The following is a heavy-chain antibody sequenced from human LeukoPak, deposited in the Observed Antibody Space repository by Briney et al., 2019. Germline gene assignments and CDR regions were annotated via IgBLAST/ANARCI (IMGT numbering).Heavy chain of an antibody. D-gene: IGHD3-3*01. CDR2: INPNSGGT. CDR1: GYTFTGYY. V-gene: IGHV1-2*04. CDR3: ARDESGYYDAFDI. J-gene: IGHJ3*02. Sequence: ASVKVSCKASGYTFTGYYMHWVRQAPGQGLEWMGWINPNSGGTNYAQKFQGWVTMTRDTSISTAYMELSRLRSDDTAVYYCARDESGYYDAFDIWGQGTMVTVSS.